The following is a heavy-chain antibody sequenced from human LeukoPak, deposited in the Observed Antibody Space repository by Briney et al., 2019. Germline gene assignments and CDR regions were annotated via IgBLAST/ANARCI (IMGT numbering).Heavy chain of an antibody. D-gene: IGHD2/OR15-2a*01. CDR3: STELSSILDKFH. J-gene: IGHJ4*02. V-gene: IGHV3-23*01. CDR2: ISGSGGST. Sequence: GGSLRLSCAASGFTFSSYAMSWVRQAPGKGLEWVSAISGSGGSTYYAAPVKGRFTISRDDSQNTLYLQMNSLKTEDTAVYYCSTELSSILDKFHWGQGTLVTVSS. CDR1: GFTFSSYA.